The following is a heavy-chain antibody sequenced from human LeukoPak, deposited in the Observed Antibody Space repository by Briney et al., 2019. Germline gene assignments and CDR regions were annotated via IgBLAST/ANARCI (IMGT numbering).Heavy chain of an antibody. V-gene: IGHV3-23*01. CDR1: GFTSSSYP. CDR2: ISGSGGST. D-gene: IGHD1-20*01. J-gene: IGHJ3*02. CDR3: AKSYRNWNDGIAFGM. Sequence: GSLRLSYAASGFTSSSYPMSWVRHAPGKGLELVSAISGSGGSTYYADSVKGRFTIPRDNSENTLYLQMNSLRVQDTAVYYCAKSYRNWNDGIAFGMWGQGTMVSVS.